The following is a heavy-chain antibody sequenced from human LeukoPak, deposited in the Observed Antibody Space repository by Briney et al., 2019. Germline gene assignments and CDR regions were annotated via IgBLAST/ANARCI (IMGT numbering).Heavy chain of an antibody. D-gene: IGHD3-3*01. J-gene: IGHJ4*02. Sequence: PSETLSLTCTVSGGSISSYYWSWIRQPPGKGLEWIGYIYYSGSTNYNPSLKSRVTISVDTSKNQFSLKLSSVTAADTAVYYCARDTAYYDFWSGYSPPYYFDYWGQGTLVTVSS. V-gene: IGHV4-59*12. CDR3: ARDTAYYDFWSGYSPPYYFDY. CDR1: GGSISSYY. CDR2: IYYSGST.